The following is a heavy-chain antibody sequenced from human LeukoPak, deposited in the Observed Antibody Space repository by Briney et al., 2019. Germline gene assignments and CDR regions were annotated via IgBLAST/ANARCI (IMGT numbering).Heavy chain of an antibody. CDR3: ARRPCHDCSGGSWYGGWFDP. J-gene: IGHJ5*02. CDR1: GYTFTSYY. Sequence: ASVKVSCKASGYTFTSYYMHWVRQAPGQGLEWMGIINPSGGSTSYAQKFQGRVTMTRDTSTSTVYMELGSLRSEDTAVYYCARRPCHDCSGGSWYGGWFDPWGQGTLVTVSS. V-gene: IGHV1-46*01. CDR2: INPSGGST. D-gene: IGHD2-15*01.